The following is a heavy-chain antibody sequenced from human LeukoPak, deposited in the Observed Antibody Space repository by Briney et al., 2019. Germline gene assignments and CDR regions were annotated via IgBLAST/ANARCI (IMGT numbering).Heavy chain of an antibody. CDR2: INPNSGGT. Sequence: GASVKVSCKASGYTFTGYYMHWVRQAPGQGLEWMGRINPNSGGTNYAQKFQGRVTMTRDTSISTAYMELSRLRSDDTAVYYCARDHSLFIVTGTADDAFDIWGQGTMVTVSS. D-gene: IGHD1-1*01. J-gene: IGHJ3*02. CDR1: GYTFTGYY. V-gene: IGHV1-2*06. CDR3: ARDHSLFIVTGTADDAFDI.